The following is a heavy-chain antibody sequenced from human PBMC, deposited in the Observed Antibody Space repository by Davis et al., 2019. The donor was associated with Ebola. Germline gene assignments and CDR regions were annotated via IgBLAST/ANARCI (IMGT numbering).Heavy chain of an antibody. D-gene: IGHD6-19*01. CDR2: ISSSSSTI. V-gene: IGHV3-48*04. J-gene: IGHJ3*02. Sequence: PGGSLRLSCAASGFTFSSYSMNWVRQAPGKGLEWVSYISSSSSTIYYADSVKGRFTISRDNAKNSLYLQMNSLRAEDTAVYYCARVLSGWWDDAFDIWGQGTMVTVSS. CDR3: ARVLSGWWDDAFDI. CDR1: GFTFSSYS.